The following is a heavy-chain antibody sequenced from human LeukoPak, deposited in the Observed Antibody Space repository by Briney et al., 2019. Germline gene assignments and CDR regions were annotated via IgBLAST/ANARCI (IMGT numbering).Heavy chain of an antibody. J-gene: IGHJ6*02. CDR3: ARRPTYYGIDV. V-gene: IGHV3-53*01. CDR1: GFTVSSNY. Sequence: GGSLRLSCAASGFTVSSNYMSWVRQAPGKGLEWVSVIYSGGSTYYADSVKGRFTISRDNSKNTLYLQMNSLRAEDTAVYYCARRPTYYGIDVWGQGTTVTVSS. D-gene: IGHD1-26*01. CDR2: IYSGGST.